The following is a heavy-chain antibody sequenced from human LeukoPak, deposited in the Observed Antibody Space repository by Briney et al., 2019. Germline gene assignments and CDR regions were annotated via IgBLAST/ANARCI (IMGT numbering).Heavy chain of an antibody. CDR1: GFTFRSYA. V-gene: IGHV3-23*01. D-gene: IGHD3-10*01. CDR2: ISSSGGST. J-gene: IGHJ4*02. CDR3: AKDWEWFGEFSN. Sequence: AGSLRLSCAASGFTFRSYAMSWVRQAPGKGLEWLSAISSSGGSTYYADSVKGRFTISRDNSKNTLYLQMNSLRAEDTAVYYCAKDWEWFGEFSNWGQGTLVTVSS.